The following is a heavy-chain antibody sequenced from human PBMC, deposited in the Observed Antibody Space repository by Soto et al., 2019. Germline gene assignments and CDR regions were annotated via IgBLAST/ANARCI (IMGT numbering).Heavy chain of an antibody. D-gene: IGHD5-18*01. J-gene: IGHJ5*02. CDR1: GTIIGFY. CDR3: TRRYGSCFDP. CDR2: IYYSGST. V-gene: IGHV4-59*08. Sequence: GTIIGFYCSWIRQTPGKGLEWIGYIYYSGSTNYNPSLKSRVTISVDTSKNQFSLKLSSVTAADTAVYYGTRRYGSCFDPWVQGALVLVSS.